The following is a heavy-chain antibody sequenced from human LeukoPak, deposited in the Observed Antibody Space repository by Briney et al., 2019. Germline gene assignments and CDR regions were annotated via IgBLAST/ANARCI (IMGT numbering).Heavy chain of an antibody. CDR3: ARDLPSMYSYDSSGYGAFDI. J-gene: IGHJ3*02. V-gene: IGHV4-59*12. Sequence: SETLSLTCTVSGGSISSYYWSWIRQPPGKGLEWIGYIYYSGSTNYNPSLKSRVTISVDTSKNQFSLKLSSVTAADTAVYYCARDLPSMYSYDSSGYGAFDIWAKGQWSPSLQ. CDR1: GGSISSYY. CDR2: IYYSGST. D-gene: IGHD3-22*01.